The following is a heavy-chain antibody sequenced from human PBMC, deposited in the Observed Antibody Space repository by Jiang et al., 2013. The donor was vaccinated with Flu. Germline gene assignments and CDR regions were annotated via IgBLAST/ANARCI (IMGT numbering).Heavy chain of an antibody. D-gene: IGHD6-19*01. J-gene: IGHJ4*02. V-gene: IGHV4-59*01. Sequence: PGLVKPSETLSLTCTVSGGSISDYYWSWVRRPPGKGLEWIGYIYNSGSTTYNPSLKSRVTISADTSKNQFSLKLSSATAADTAVYYCARGMRGGWYIIPFDYWGRGTLVNVSS. CDR1: GGSISDYY. CDR2: IYNSGST. CDR3: ARGMRGGWYIIPFDY.